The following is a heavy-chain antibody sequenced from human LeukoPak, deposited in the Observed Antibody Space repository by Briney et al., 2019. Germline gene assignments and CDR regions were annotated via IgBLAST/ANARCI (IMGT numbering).Heavy chain of an antibody. D-gene: IGHD3-10*01. CDR3: ARTSLLLWFGESRKKKYYFDY. J-gene: IGHJ4*02. CDR1: GGSISSSSYY. Sequence: SETLSLTCTVSGGSISSSSYYWGWIRQPPGKGLEWIGYIYYSGSTNYNPSLKSRVTISVDTSKNQFSLKLSSVTAADTAVYYCARTSLLLWFGESRKKKYYFDYWGQGTLVTVSS. CDR2: IYYSGST. V-gene: IGHV4-61*05.